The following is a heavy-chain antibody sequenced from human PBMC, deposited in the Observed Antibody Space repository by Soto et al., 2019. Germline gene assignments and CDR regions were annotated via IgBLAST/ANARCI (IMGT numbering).Heavy chain of an antibody. CDR2: ISYDGSNK. J-gene: IGHJ3*02. V-gene: IGHV3-30*18. Sequence: PGGSLRLSCAASGFTFSSYGMHWVRQAPGKGLEWVAVISYDGSNKYYADSVKGRFTISRDNSKNTLYLQMNSLRAEDTAVYYCAKGYHIVVVSIGPDAFDIWGQGTMLTV. CDR3: AKGYHIVVVSIGPDAFDI. D-gene: IGHD2-21*01. CDR1: GFTFSSYG.